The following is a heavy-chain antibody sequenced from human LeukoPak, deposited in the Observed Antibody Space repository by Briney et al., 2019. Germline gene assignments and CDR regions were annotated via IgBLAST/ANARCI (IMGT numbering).Heavy chain of an antibody. V-gene: IGHV5-51*01. Sequence: TGESLKISCKGSGYSFTSFWIGWVRQMPGKGLEWMGIIYPGDSDTRYSPSFQGQVTISADKSISTAYLQWSSLKASDTAMYYCARLTDWYSSSWSRYFDLWGRGTLVTVSS. CDR1: GYSFTSFW. CDR3: ARLTDWYSSSWSRYFDL. CDR2: IYPGDSDT. J-gene: IGHJ2*01. D-gene: IGHD6-13*01.